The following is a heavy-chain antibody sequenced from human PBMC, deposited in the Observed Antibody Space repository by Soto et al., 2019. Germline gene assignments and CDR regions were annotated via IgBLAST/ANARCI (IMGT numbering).Heavy chain of an antibody. V-gene: IGHV3-30*02. D-gene: IGHD3-10*02. CDR1: GFIFSNNG. CDR2: MSYDGSDT. J-gene: IGHJ4*02. Sequence: GGSLRLSCVVSGFIFSNNGMHWVRQTPGKGLEWVGFMSYDGSDTFYADSVKGRFTISRDNSKNTLFLHMSNLRAEDTAMYYCTIVRVADSALDHWGQGTLVTVSS. CDR3: TIVRVADSALDH.